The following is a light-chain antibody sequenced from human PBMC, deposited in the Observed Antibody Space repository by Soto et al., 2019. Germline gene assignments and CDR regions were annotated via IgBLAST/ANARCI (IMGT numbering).Light chain of an antibody. CDR3: QQRSNWPLT. CDR1: QSVSGS. Sequence: EIVLTQSPATLSLSPGERATLSCRASQSVSGSLAWYQQKPGQAPRLLIYDASNRATGIPARFTGSGSGTDFTLTISSLEPEDFAFYYCQQRSNWPLTFGGGTKVEI. V-gene: IGKV3-11*01. CDR2: DAS. J-gene: IGKJ4*01.